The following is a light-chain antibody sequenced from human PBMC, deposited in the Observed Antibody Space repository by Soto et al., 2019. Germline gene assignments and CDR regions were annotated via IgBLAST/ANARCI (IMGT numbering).Light chain of an antibody. J-gene: IGLJ2*01. Sequence: QSALTQPRSVSGSPGQSVTISCTGISSDVGGYNYVSWNQQHPGKAPKLMIYDVSKRPSGVPDRFSGSKSGNTASLTISGLQAEDEADDYCCSYAGSYSQVVFGGGTKLTVL. CDR3: CSYAGSYSQVV. CDR1: SSDVGGYNY. V-gene: IGLV2-11*01. CDR2: DVS.